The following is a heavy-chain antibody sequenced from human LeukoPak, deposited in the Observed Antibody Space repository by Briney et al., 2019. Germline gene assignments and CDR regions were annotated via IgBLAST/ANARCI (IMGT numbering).Heavy chain of an antibody. V-gene: IGHV4-30-2*01. Sequence: PSQTLSLTCAVSGGSISSGGYSWRWIRQPPGKGLEWIGYIYHSGSTYYNPSLKSRVTISVDRSKNQFSLKLSSVTAADTAVYYCARADGGNSFDYWGQGTLVTVSS. CDR1: GGSISSGGYS. D-gene: IGHD5-24*01. CDR3: ARADGGNSFDY. CDR2: IYHSGST. J-gene: IGHJ4*02.